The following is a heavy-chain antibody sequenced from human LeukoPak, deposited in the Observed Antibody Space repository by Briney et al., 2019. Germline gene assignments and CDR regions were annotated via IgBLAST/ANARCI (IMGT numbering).Heavy chain of an antibody. CDR3: TRDRVSSSPTYNWFDP. Sequence: PGGSLRLSCTASGFTFGDYAMSWVRQAPGKGLEWVGFIRSKAYGGTTEYAASVKGRFTISRDDSKSIAYLQMNSLKTEDTAVYYCTRDRVSSSPTYNWFDPWGQGTLVTVSS. J-gene: IGHJ5*02. V-gene: IGHV3-49*04. CDR2: IRSKAYGGTT. CDR1: GFTFGDYA. D-gene: IGHD6-13*01.